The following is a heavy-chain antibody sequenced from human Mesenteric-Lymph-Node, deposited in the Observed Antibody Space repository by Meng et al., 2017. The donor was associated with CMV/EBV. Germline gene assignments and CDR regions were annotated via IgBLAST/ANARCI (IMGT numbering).Heavy chain of an antibody. CDR2: IYSGDNA. CDR1: GFTVSSKY. Sequence: GESLKISCAASGFTVSSKYMNWVRQSPEKGLEWVSVIYSGDNAYYADSVKGRFTISRDNAKDSLHLQMNNLRPEDTALYYCVKALRGYYYYGMDVWGQGTTVTAP. J-gene: IGHJ6*02. V-gene: IGHV3-53*03. CDR3: VKALRGYYYYGMDV. D-gene: IGHD2-8*01.